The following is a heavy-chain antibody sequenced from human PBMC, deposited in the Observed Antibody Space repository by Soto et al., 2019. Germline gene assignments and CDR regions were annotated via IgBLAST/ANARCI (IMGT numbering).Heavy chain of an antibody. CDR3: ARNGSGYDPFHYYYYGMDV. D-gene: IGHD5-12*01. V-gene: IGHV4-30-4*01. CDR1: GGSISSGDYY. Sequence: SEILSLTCTVSGGSISSGDYYWSWIRQPPGKGLEWSGYIYYSGSTYYNPSLKSRVTISVDTSKNQFSLKLSSVTAADTAVYYCARNGSGYDPFHYYYYGMDVWGQGTTVNVSS. J-gene: IGHJ6*02. CDR2: IYYSGST.